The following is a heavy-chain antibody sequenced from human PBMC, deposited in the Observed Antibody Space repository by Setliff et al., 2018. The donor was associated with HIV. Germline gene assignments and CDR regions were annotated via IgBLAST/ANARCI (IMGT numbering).Heavy chain of an antibody. Sequence: HPSETLSLTCTVSGGSIGSGSHYWSWIRQPAGKGLEWIGHIYTTGSTNYNTSLKSRVTISADTSNNQFSLRLTSMTAADTAVYYCAKTSVGATGLYAFDIWGQGTMVTVSS. J-gene: IGHJ3*02. CDR1: GGSIGSGSHY. D-gene: IGHD1-26*01. CDR3: AKTSVGATGLYAFDI. V-gene: IGHV4-61*09. CDR2: IYTTGST.